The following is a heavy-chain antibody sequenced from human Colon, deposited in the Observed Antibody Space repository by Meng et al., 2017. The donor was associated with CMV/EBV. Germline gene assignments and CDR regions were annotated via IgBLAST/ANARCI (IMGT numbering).Heavy chain of an antibody. CDR2: IRSDGDSH. D-gene: IGHD5-24*01. J-gene: IGHJ4*02. CDR3: ARSAEAGTQFFDF. Sequence: GESLKISCAASGFRFSSSQMHWVRQAPGKGLEWVAFIRSDGDSHSYANFVRGRFSVSRDNSKNMLFLQMNDLGVDDTAVYYCARSAEAGTQFFDFWGQGTLVTVSS. V-gene: IGHV3-30*02. CDR1: GFRFSSSQ.